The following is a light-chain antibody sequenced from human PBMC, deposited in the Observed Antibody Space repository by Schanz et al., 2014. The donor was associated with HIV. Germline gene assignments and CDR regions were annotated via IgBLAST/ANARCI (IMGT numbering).Light chain of an antibody. CDR2: RNN. Sequence: QSVLTQPPSASGTPGQRVTISCSGSSSNIGSNYVYWYQQLPGTAPKLLIYRNNQRPSGVPDQFSVSKSGTSASLAISGLRPEDEADYYCAAWDASLKGYVFGTGTKLTVL. CDR1: SSNIGSNY. CDR3: AAWDASLKGYV. V-gene: IGLV1-47*01. J-gene: IGLJ1*01.